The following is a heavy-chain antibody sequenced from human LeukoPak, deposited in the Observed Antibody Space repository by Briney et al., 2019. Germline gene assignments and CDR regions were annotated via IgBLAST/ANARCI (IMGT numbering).Heavy chain of an antibody. CDR1: GFTFSSYE. CDR2: ISGSGRTI. D-gene: IGHD5-12*01. CDR3: ASPQTSGYAFGY. J-gene: IGHJ4*02. V-gene: IGHV3-48*03. Sequence: GGSLRLSCAVSGFTFSSYEMIWVRQAPGKGLECVSYISGSGRTIYYADSVKGRFTISRDNAKNSLYLQMYSLRAGDTAAYYCASPQTSGYAFGYWGQGTLVTVSS.